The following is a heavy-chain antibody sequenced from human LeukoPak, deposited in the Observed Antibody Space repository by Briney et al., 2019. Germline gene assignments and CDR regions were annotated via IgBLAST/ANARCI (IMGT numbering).Heavy chain of an antibody. CDR3: ARQGAIFDYMDV. J-gene: IGHJ6*03. CDR1: GYSFTNYW. Sequence: GESLKISCKGSGYSFTNYWIGWVRQMPGKGLEWMGSTYPGDSDTRYSPSFQGQVTISADRSISTAYLQWNSLKASDTAMYYCARQGAIFDYMDVWGKGTAVTVSS. CDR2: TYPGDSDT. D-gene: IGHD3-3*01. V-gene: IGHV5-51*01.